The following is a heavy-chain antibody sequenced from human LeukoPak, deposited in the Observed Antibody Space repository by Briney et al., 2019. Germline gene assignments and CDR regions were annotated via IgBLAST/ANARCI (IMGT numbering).Heavy chain of an antibody. CDR2: ISSSSSYI. J-gene: IGHJ5*02. CDR1: GFTFSSYS. V-gene: IGHV3-21*01. Sequence: PGGSLRLSCAASGFTFSSYSMDWVRQAPGKGLEWVSSISSSSSYIYYADSVKGRFTISRDNAKNSLYLQMNSLRAEDTAVYYCAREGNNWFDPWGQGTLVTVSS. CDR3: AREGNNWFDP. D-gene: IGHD3-10*01.